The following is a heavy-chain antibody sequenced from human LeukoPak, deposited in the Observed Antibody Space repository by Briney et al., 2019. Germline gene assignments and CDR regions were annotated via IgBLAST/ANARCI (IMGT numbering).Heavy chain of an antibody. J-gene: IGHJ5*02. D-gene: IGHD2-2*01. Sequence: GASVTVSCKASGYTFTSYYMHWVRQAPGQGLEWMGPINPSGGSRSYAQKFQGRVTMTRDTSTSTVYMELSSLRSEDTAVYFCARDACSSTICQAGGNWFDPWGQGTLVSVS. CDR3: ARDACSSTICQAGGNWFDP. V-gene: IGHV1-46*01. CDR2: INPSGGSR. CDR1: GYTFTSYY.